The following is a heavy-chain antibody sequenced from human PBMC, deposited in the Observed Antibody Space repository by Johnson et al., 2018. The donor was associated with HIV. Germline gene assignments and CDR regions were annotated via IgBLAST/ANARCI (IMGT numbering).Heavy chain of an antibody. Sequence: VQLVESGGGLVQPGGSLRLSCAASGFTVSSNYMSWVRQAPGKGLEWVSVIYSGGSTYYADSATGRFTISRDNSKNTLYLQMNSLRAEDTAVYYCARDVVGYDYVWGSYRSIWGQGTMVTVSS. J-gene: IGHJ3*02. D-gene: IGHD3-16*02. CDR1: GFTVSSNY. CDR2: IYSGGST. CDR3: ARDVVGYDYVWGSYRSI. V-gene: IGHV3-66*01.